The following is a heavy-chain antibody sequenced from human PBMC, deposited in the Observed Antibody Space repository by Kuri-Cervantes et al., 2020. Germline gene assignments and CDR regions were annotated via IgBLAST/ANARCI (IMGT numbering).Heavy chain of an antibody. D-gene: IGHD3-22*01. V-gene: IGHV1-3*02. Sequence: ASVKVSCKASGYTFTSYAMHWVRQAPGQRLEWMGGSNAGNGNTKYSQEFQGRVTITRDTSASTAYMELSSLRSEDTAVYYCARAHYYDSSGYTPYYWGQGTLVTVSS. CDR3: ARAHYYDSSGYTPYY. J-gene: IGHJ4*02. CDR1: GYTFTSYA. CDR2: SNAGNGNT.